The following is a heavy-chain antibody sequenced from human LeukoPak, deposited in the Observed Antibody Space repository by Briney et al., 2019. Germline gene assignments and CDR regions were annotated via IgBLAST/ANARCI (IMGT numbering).Heavy chain of an antibody. CDR1: GYTFTDYG. D-gene: IGHD4-17*01. V-gene: IGHV1-18*01. J-gene: IGHJ4*02. CDR3: ARDLSLGRHDYGEPFDY. CDR2: ISGYNGNT. Sequence: ASVKVSCKTSGYTFTDYGISWVRQAPGQGPERMGWISGYNGNTNYVQKFQGRVTMTTDTSTSTAYMELRSLRSDDTAFYYCARDLSLGRHDYGEPFDYWGQGTLVTVSS.